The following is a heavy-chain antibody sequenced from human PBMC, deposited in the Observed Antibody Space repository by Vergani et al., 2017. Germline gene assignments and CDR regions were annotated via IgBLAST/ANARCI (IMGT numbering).Heavy chain of an antibody. J-gene: IGHJ4*02. V-gene: IGHV3-23*01. CDR1: RFTFSSYA. CDR3: AKDPGYYDSSGAGGY. CDR2: ISGSGGST. Sequence: EVQLLESGGGLVQPGGSLRLSCAASRFTFSSYAMSWVRQAPGKGLEWVSAISGSGGSTYYADSVKGRFTISRDNSKNTLYLQMNSLRAEDTAVYYCAKDPGYYDSSGAGGYWGQGTLVTVSS. D-gene: IGHD3-22*01.